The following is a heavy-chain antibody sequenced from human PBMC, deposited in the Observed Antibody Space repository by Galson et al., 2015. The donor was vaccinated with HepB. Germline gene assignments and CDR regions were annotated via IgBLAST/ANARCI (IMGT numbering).Heavy chain of an antibody. CDR2: IYSGGIT. V-gene: IGHV3-66*01. J-gene: IGHJ3*02. CDR3: ARDLGARAKRAFDI. Sequence: SLRLSCAASGLTVNSNYMSWVRQAPGKGLEWASVIYSGGITYYADSVRGRFTISRDNSKNTLYLQMNTLRAEDTAVYYCARDLGARAKRAFDIWGQGTMVTVSS. CDR1: GLTVNSNY.